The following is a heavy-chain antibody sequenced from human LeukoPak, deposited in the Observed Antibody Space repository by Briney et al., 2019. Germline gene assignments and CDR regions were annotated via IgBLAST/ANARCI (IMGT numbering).Heavy chain of an antibody. CDR3: ARGSSSGGVDY. Sequence: GGSLRLSCAASGFTFSSYSMHWVRQAPGKGLEYVSGISSNGGSTYYANSVEGRFTISRDNFKNTLYLQMGSLRAEDMAVYYCARGSSSGGVDYWGQGTRVTVSS. J-gene: IGHJ4*02. CDR1: GFTFSSYS. CDR2: ISSNGGST. V-gene: IGHV3-64*01. D-gene: IGHD6-13*01.